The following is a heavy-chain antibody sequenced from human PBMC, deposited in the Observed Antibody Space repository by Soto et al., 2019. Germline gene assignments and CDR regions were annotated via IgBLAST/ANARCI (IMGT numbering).Heavy chain of an antibody. CDR2: ISYDGSNK. J-gene: IGHJ3*02. CDR1: GFTFSSYA. D-gene: IGHD4-17*01. V-gene: IGHV3-30-3*01. CDR3: AREDDYGDFSTDDAFDI. Sequence: QVQLVESGGGVVQPGRSLRLSCAASGFTFSSYAMHWVRQAPGKGLEWVAVISYDGSNKYYADSVKGRFTISRDNSKNTPYLQMNSLRAEDTAVYYCAREDDYGDFSTDDAFDIWGQGTMVTVSS.